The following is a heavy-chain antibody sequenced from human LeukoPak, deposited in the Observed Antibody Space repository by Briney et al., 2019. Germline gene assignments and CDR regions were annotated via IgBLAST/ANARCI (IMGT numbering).Heavy chain of an antibody. CDR3: VTASFDY. Sequence: GGSLRLSCSASGFTFSNYAMHWVRQAPGKGLEYVSAINSDGGSTYYTDSVKGRFTISRDNSKNTLYLQMSSLRAEDTAVYYCVTASFDYWGQGTLVTASS. CDR1: GFTFSNYA. V-gene: IGHV3-64D*09. J-gene: IGHJ4*02. CDR2: INSDGGST.